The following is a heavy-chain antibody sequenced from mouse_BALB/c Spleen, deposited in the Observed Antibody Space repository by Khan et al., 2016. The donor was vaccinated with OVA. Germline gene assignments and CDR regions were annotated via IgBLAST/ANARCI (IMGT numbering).Heavy chain of an antibody. CDR2: INPSNGYT. V-gene: IGHV1-4*01. D-gene: IGHD2-14*01. Sequence: QVQLQQSGAELARPGASVKMSCKASGYTFTSYTIHWIKERPGQGLECIGYINPSNGYTNYNQKFKDKATLTTDKSSTTAYLQLSSLTSDDSAVYNCVRDGAYHRNDGWFAYWGQGTLVTVSA. J-gene: IGHJ3*01. CDR1: GYTFTSYT. CDR3: VRDGAYHRNDGWFAY.